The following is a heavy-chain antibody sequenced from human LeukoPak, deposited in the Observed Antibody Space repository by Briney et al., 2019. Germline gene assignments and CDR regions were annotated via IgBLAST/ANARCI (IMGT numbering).Heavy chain of an antibody. CDR2: IFHSGST. J-gene: IGHJ4*02. V-gene: IGHV4-38-2*02. CDR3: AREPVLTYGDYGGFDY. Sequence: SETLSLTCTVSGYSISSGYYWGWSRQPPGKGLEWIGNIFHSGSTYYNPSLKSRVTISLDTSKNQFSLKLSSVTAADTAVYYCAREPVLTYGDYGGFDYWGQGTLVTVSS. CDR1: GYSISSGYY. D-gene: IGHD4-17*01.